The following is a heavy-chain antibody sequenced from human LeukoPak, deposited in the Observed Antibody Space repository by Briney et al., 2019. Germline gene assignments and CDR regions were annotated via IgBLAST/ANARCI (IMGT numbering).Heavy chain of an antibody. CDR1: GFTFSSYS. Sequence: PGGSLRLSCAASGFTFSSYSMNWVRQAPGKGLEWVSYISSSGGTIYYADSVKGRFTISRDNSKNTLYLQMNSLRAEDTAVYYCAKHQDYGAFDIWGQGTMLTVSS. J-gene: IGHJ3*02. CDR2: ISSSGGTI. V-gene: IGHV3-48*01. CDR3: AKHQDYGAFDI. D-gene: IGHD4-17*01.